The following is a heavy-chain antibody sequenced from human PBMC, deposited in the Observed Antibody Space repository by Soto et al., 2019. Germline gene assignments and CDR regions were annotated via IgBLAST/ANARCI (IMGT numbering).Heavy chain of an antibody. CDR1: GGSITSTIDY. CDR3: ARRGSASWRNWFDS. CDR2: IYYDGST. Sequence: SETLSLTCSVSGGSITSTIDYWGWIRQSPGKGLEWIGNIYYDGSTFYNPSLKSRVTISVDTSKRQFSLRVSSVTAADTAVYYCARRGSASWRNWFDSWGRGTLVTVSS. D-gene: IGHD2-2*01. J-gene: IGHJ5*01. V-gene: IGHV4-39*01.